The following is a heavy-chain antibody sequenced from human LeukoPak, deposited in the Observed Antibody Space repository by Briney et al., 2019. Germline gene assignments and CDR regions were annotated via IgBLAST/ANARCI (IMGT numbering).Heavy chain of an antibody. D-gene: IGHD6-13*01. CDR2: TYYRSKWHY. CDR3: TKGYSMSY. V-gene: IGHV6-1*01. J-gene: IGHJ4*02. CDR1: GDSVSSNTTA. Sequence: SQTLSLTCAISGDSVSSNTTAWNWIRQSPSRGLEWLGRTYYRSKWHYEYAISVRSRITINPDTSKNQFSLQLNSVTPEDTAVYYCTKGYSMSYWGLGTLVTVSS.